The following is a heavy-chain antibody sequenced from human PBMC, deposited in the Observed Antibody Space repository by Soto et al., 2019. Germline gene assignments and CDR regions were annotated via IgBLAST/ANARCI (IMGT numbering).Heavy chain of an antibody. CDR3: ARDLPVVGTSTWDY. CDR1: GYTFTGYY. CDR2: INPNNGGT. D-gene: IGHD1-7*01. V-gene: IGHV1-2*02. Sequence: QVQLVQSGAEVKKSGASVMVSCKASGYTFTGYYIHWVRHTPGQGLEWMGWINPNNGGTNDVQKFEGRVTMTRDKSISTDYVELRRLTSDDKAVYYCARDLPVVGTSTWDYWGQGTLVTVSS. J-gene: IGHJ4*02.